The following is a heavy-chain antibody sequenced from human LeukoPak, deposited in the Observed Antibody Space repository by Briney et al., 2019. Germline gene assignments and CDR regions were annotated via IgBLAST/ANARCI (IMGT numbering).Heavy chain of an antibody. V-gene: IGHV3-23*01. D-gene: IGHD3-3*01. J-gene: IGHJ4*02. CDR1: GFTFSKSA. Sequence: PGGSLRLSCAGSGFTFSKSAMTWVRQAPGTGLEWVSAISGRGGHTYYTDSVKGRFTISRDDSKNMLYLQMSSLRAEDTAVYYCAKREAEESGPIDYWGQGTLVTVSS. CDR3: AKREAEESGPIDY. CDR2: ISGRGGHT.